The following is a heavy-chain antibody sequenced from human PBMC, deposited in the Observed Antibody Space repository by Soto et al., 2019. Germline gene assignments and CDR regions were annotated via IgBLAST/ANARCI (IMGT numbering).Heavy chain of an antibody. CDR1: GFTFSSYA. D-gene: IGHD6-6*01. J-gene: IGHJ6*02. CDR2: ISSNGGST. V-gene: IGHV3-64D*06. CDR3: VKVVSSSSRMDV. Sequence: PGESLKISCSASGFTFSSYAMHWVRQAPGKGLEYVSAISSNGGSTYYADSVKGRFTISRDNSKNTLYLQMSSLRAEDTAVYYCVKVVSSSSRMDVWGQGTTVTVSS.